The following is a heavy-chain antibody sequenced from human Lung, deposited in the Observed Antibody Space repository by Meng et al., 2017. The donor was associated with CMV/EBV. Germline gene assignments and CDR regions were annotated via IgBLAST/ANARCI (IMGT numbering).Heavy chain of an antibody. CDR3: ARDRYDILTGYYKGYYGMDV. Sequence: GGSLRLXXAASGFTFSSYSMNWVRHAPGKRLEWVSSISSSSSYIYYADSVKGRFTISRDNAKNSLYLQMNSLRAENTAVYYCARDRYDILTGYYKGYYGMDVWGQGAXVTVSS. J-gene: IGHJ6*02. V-gene: IGHV3-21*01. D-gene: IGHD3-9*01. CDR2: ISSSSSYI. CDR1: GFTFSSYS.